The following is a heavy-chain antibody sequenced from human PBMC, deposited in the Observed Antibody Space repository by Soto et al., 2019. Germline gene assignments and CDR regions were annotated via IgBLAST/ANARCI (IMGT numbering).Heavy chain of an antibody. D-gene: IGHD5-18*01. CDR3: TTDRHVDTAMVT. CDR1: GFTFSNAW. V-gene: IGHV3-15*07. CDR2: IKSKTDGGTT. Sequence: ESGGGLVKPGGSLRLSCAASGFTFSNAWMNWVRQAPGKGQEWVGRIKSKTDGGTTDYAAPVKGRFTISRGDSKNKLYLQMTRLKTEVTAVYYCTTDRHVDTAMVTWGQGTLVTVSS. J-gene: IGHJ5*02.